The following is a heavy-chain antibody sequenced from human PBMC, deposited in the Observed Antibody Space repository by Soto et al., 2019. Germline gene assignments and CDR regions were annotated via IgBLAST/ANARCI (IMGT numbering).Heavy chain of an antibody. D-gene: IGHD3-10*01. CDR3: AKGAPFTRGFDP. CDR2: ISGRSGVP. J-gene: IGHJ5*02. Sequence: EGQLLQSGGDLVQPGGSLRLSCAGSGLTLRSYAMTWIRQTPEKGLEWVSTISGRSGVPSYADSVNGRFTVSRDNSKNTLYLQMNSLRPDDTAIYYCAKGAPFTRGFDPWGQGTLVTVAS. CDR1: GLTLRSYA. V-gene: IGHV3-23*01.